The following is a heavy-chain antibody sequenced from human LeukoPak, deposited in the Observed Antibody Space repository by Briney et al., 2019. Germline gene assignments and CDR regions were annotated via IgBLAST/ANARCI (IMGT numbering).Heavy chain of an antibody. Sequence: GGSLRLSCAASGFTFSSYGMHWVRQAPGKGLEWVAVIWYDGSNKYYADSVKGRFTISRDNSKNTLYLQMNSLRAEDTAVYYCARQIVVVPAAMAHYYMDVWGKGTTVTVSS. D-gene: IGHD2-2*01. CDR3: ARQIVVVPAAMAHYYMDV. CDR2: IWYDGSNK. J-gene: IGHJ6*03. CDR1: GFTFSSYG. V-gene: IGHV3-33*01.